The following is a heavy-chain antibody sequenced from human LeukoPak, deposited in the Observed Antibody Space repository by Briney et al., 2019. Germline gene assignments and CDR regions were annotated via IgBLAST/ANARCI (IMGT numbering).Heavy chain of an antibody. CDR3: ARDPQYSSSWNFDY. CDR1: GFTVSSNF. Sequence: GGSLRLSXAASGFTVSSNFTSWVRQAPGKGLEWVSVIYSGGSTYYADSVKGRFTISRDNSKNTLYLQMNSLRAEDTAVYYCARDPQYSSSWNFDYWGQGTLVTVSS. V-gene: IGHV3-66*02. CDR2: IYSGGST. J-gene: IGHJ4*02. D-gene: IGHD6-13*01.